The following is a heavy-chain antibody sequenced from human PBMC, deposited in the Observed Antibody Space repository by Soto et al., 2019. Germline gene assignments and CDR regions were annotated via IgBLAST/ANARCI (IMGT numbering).Heavy chain of an antibody. V-gene: IGHV4-38-2*01. CDR2: IFHGGNT. D-gene: IGHD2-15*01. Sequence: SETLSLTCAVSGFFIGSGNYWGWIRKPPGKGLEWIGNIFHGGNTYYNPSLKSRVTISVDMSKNQFSLKLNSVTAADTAVYYCARARWYDAFDVWGQGTVVTVSS. CDR1: GFFIGSGNY. J-gene: IGHJ3*01. CDR3: ARARWYDAFDV.